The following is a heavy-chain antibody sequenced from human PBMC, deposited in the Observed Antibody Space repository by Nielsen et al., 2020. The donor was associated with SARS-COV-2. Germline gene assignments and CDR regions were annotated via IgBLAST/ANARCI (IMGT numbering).Heavy chain of an antibody. J-gene: IGHJ4*02. CDR2: IWYDGSNK. V-gene: IGHV3-33*01. CDR3: ARDDGSGCDY. CDR1: GFTFSSYG. Sequence: GESLKISCAASGFTFSSYGMHWVRQAPGKGLEWVAVIWYDGSNKYYADSVKGRFTISRDNSKNTLYLQMNSPRAEDTAVYYCARDDGSGCDYWGQGTLVTVSS. D-gene: IGHD6-19*01.